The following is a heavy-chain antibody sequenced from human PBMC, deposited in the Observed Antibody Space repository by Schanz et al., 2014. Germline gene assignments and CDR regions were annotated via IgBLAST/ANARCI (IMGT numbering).Heavy chain of an antibody. CDR1: GFTLSSYW. D-gene: IGHD3-16*02. J-gene: IGHJ3*02. CDR3: TRSYYDFSWGSYRFRAFDI. CDR2: TNGDGTNA. V-gene: IGHV3-74*01. Sequence: EVKLVESGGGAVRPGWSLRLSCAASGFTLSSYWMHWVRQVPGKGLEWVSCTNGDGTNAKYADSVKGRFTISRDNAKKTLSLQMISLRAEDTAIYFCTRSYYDFSWGSYRFRAFDIWGQGTTVIVSS.